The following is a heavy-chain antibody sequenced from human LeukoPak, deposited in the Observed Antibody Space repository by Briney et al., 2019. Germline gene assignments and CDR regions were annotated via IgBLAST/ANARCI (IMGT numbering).Heavy chain of an antibody. CDR1: GFTFSTYG. J-gene: IGHJ4*02. V-gene: IGHV3-30*03. CDR2: ISYDGSNK. CDR3: ARDPGQLVLPDY. D-gene: IGHD6-13*01. Sequence: GGSLRLSCAASGFTFSTYGMHWVRQAPGKGLEWVAVISYDGSNKYYADSVKGRFTISRDNSKNTLYLQMDSLRAEDTAVYYCARDPGQLVLPDYWGQGTLVTVSS.